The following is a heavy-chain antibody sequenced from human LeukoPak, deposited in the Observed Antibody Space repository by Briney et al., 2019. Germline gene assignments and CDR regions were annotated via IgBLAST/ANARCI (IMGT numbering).Heavy chain of an antibody. D-gene: IGHD3-22*01. CDR3: AKRPTYYYDSSGYFDY. CDR2: ISGSGGST. V-gene: IGHV3-23*01. CDR1: GFTFSSYG. J-gene: IGHJ4*02. Sequence: GGSLRLSCIASGFTFSSYGMHWVRQAPGKGLEWVSAISGSGGSTYYADSVKGRFTISRDNSKNTLYLQMNSLRAEDTAVYYCAKRPTYYYDSSGYFDYWGQGTLVTVSS.